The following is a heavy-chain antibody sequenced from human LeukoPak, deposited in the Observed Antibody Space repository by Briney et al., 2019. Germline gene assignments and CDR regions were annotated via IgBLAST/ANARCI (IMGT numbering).Heavy chain of an antibody. CDR1: GYTFTSYA. Sequence: ASVKVSCKASGYTFTSYAMHWVRQAPGQGLEWMGWINTKTGNPTYAHGFTGRFVFSLDTSVSTAYLQISSLKAEDTAVYYFARAPFIATVTTRPGMDVWGQGTTVTVSS. CDR2: INTKTGNP. J-gene: IGHJ6*02. CDR3: ARAPFIATVTTRPGMDV. V-gene: IGHV7-4-1*02. D-gene: IGHD4-17*01.